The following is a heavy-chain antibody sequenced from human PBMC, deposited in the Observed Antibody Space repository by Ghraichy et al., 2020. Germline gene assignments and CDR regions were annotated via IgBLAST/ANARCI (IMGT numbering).Heavy chain of an antibody. D-gene: IGHD3-22*01. CDR3: ARDLYYDNSPSDY. CDR2: INQDGSGK. Sequence: GGSLRLSCAASGFTFNNYWMPWVRQAPGKGLEWVSYINQDGSGKYYVDSVKGRFTISRDNAKKSLYLQMNSLRAEDTAVYFCARDLYYDNSPSDYCGQGRLVTDCS. CDR1: GFTFNNYW. V-gene: IGHV3-7*01. J-gene: IGHJ4*02.